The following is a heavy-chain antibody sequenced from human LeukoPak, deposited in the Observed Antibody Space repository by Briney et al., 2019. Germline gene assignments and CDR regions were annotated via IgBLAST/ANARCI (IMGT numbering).Heavy chain of an antibody. Sequence: GGSLRLSCAASGFTFSSHWMHWVRQAPGKVLVCVSRINSDGSSISYADSVKGRFPISRDNAKNTLYLQMNSLRAEDTAVYYCARDSGHIVATIHFDYWGQGTLVTVSS. CDR1: GFTFSSHW. CDR2: INSDGSSI. V-gene: IGHV3-74*01. J-gene: IGHJ4*02. D-gene: IGHD5-12*01. CDR3: ARDSGHIVATIHFDY.